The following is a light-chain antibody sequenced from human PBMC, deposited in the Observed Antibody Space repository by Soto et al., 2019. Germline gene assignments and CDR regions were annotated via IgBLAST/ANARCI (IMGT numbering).Light chain of an antibody. CDR2: GAS. V-gene: IGKV3-20*01. Sequence: IVLTQSPGTLSLSPGERTTLSCRASQSVSSNLLDWYQQKPGQAPRLLIYGASSRATGIQDRFSGSGSGTDFTLTISRLETEDFVLYYCQHFRAFGQGTRLEI. J-gene: IGKJ5*01. CDR1: QSVSSNL. CDR3: QHFRA.